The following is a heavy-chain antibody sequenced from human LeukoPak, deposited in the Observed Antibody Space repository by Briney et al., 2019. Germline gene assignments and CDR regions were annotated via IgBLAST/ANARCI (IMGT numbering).Heavy chain of an antibody. Sequence: EASVKVSCKASGYTFTSYDINWVRQATGQGHEWMGWMNPNSGNTGYAQKFQGRVTMTRNTSISTAYMELSSLRSEDTAVYYCARVNGYSYGSLDDYWGQGTLVTVSS. CDR2: MNPNSGNT. V-gene: IGHV1-8*01. J-gene: IGHJ4*02. D-gene: IGHD5-18*01. CDR1: GYTFTSYD. CDR3: ARVNGYSYGSLDDY.